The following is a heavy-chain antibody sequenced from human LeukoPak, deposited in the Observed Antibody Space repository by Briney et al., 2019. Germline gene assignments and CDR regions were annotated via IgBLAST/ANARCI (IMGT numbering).Heavy chain of an antibody. V-gene: IGHV4-59*01. CDR2: IYYSGST. CDR3: ARAMRFTMIVFDY. D-gene: IGHD3-22*01. J-gene: IGHJ4*02. Sequence: PSETLSLTCTVSGGSISSYYWSWIRQPPGEGLEWIGYIYYSGSTNYNPSLKSRVTISVDTSKNQFSLKLSSVTAADTAVYYCARAMRFTMIVFDYWGQGTLVTVSS. CDR1: GGSISSYY.